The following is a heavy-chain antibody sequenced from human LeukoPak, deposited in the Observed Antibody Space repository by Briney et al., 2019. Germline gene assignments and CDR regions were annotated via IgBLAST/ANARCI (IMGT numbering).Heavy chain of an antibody. CDR1: GGTFSSYA. CDR3: ARGPELELQPSWFDP. V-gene: IGHV1-69*04. CDR2: IIPILGIA. D-gene: IGHD1-7*01. J-gene: IGHJ5*02. Sequence: GSSVKVSCKASGGTFSSYAISWVRQAPGQGLEWMGRIIPILGIANYAQKFQGRVTITADKSTSTAYMELSSLRSDDTAVYYCARGPELELQPSWFDPWGQGTLVTVSS.